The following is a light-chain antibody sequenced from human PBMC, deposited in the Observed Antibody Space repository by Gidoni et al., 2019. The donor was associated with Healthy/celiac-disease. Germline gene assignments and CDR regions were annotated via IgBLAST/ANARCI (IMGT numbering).Light chain of an antibody. V-gene: IGKV3-20*01. CDR1: QSFSSSY. CDR2: GAS. J-gene: IGKJ2*01. Sequence: ELVFTQSPGTLSLSPGERATLSCRASQSFSSSYLAWYQQKPGQAPRLLIYGASSMATGIPDRFSGSGSGTDFTLTISRLEPEDFAVYYCQQYGSSPPRYTFGQGTKLEIK. CDR3: QQYGSSPPRYT.